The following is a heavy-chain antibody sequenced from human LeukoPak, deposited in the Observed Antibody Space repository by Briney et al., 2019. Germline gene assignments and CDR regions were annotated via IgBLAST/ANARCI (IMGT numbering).Heavy chain of an antibody. D-gene: IGHD2-8*02. CDR2: INHSGST. CDR1: GGSFSGYY. J-gene: IGHJ3*02. Sequence: SETLSLTCAVYGGSFSGYYWSWIRQPPGKGLEWIGEINHSGSTNYNPSLKSRVTISVDTSKNQFSLKLSSVTAADTAVYYCARGTLVAAFDIWGQGTMVTVSS. V-gene: IGHV4-34*01. CDR3: ARGTLVAAFDI.